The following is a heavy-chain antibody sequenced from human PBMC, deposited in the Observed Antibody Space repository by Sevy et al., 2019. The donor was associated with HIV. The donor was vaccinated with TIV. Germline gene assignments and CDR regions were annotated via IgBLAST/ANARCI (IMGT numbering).Heavy chain of an antibody. J-gene: IGHJ6*02. CDR1: GFTFSSYA. V-gene: IGHV3-23*01. D-gene: IGHD6-6*01. Sequence: GESLKISCAASGFTFSSYAMSWVRQAPGKGLEWVSLISESGGNTYYADSVRGRFTISRDNSKNTLYLQMKGLRAEDTAVYYCARNLAALPNYYYGMDVWGQGTTVTVSS. CDR3: ARNLAALPNYYYGMDV. CDR2: ISESGGNT.